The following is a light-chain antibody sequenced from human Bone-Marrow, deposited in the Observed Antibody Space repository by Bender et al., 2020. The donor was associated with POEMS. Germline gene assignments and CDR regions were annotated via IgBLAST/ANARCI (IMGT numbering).Light chain of an antibody. Sequence: QSALTQPRPVSGSPGQSVTISCTGTSSDVGGYNYVSWYQQHPGKVPRLMIYDVSQRPSWVPDRFSGSKSANTASLTISGLQAEDEADYYCCSYAGSNTLIFGGGTKLTVL. CDR1: SSDVGGYNY. CDR2: DVS. J-gene: IGLJ2*01. CDR3: CSYAGSNTLI. V-gene: IGLV2-11*01.